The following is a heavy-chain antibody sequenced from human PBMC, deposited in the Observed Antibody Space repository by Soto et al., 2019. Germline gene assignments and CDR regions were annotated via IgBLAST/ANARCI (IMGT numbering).Heavy chain of an antibody. CDR2: IYYSGST. CDR1: GGSISSYY. V-gene: IGHV4-59*01. Sequence: SETQSLTSTVSGGSISSYYWSWIRQPPGKGLEWIGYIYYSGSTNYNPSLKSRVTISVDTSKNQFSLKLSSVTAADTAVYYCARVWGGAFDFWGQGTMVT. J-gene: IGHJ3*01. D-gene: IGHD3-10*01. CDR3: ARVWGGAFDF.